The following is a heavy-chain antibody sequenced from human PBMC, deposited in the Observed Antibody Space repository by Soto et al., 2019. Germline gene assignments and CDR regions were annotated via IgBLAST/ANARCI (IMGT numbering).Heavy chain of an antibody. D-gene: IGHD3-22*01. J-gene: IGHJ3*02. Sequence: HPGGSLRLSCAASGFTFSSYAMSWVRQAPGKGLEWVSAISGSGGSTYYADSVKGRFTISRDNSKNTLYLQMNSLRAEDTAVYYCAKGPLITMNLPDAFDIWGQGTMVTVSS. V-gene: IGHV3-23*01. CDR1: GFTFSSYA. CDR3: AKGPLITMNLPDAFDI. CDR2: ISGSGGST.